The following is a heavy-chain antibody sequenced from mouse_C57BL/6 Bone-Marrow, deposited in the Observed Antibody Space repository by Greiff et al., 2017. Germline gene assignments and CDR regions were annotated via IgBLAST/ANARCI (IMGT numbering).Heavy chain of an antibody. D-gene: IGHD1-1*01. CDR2: IRNKANGYTT. Sequence: EVKLMESGGGLVQPGGSLSLSCAASGFTFTDYYMSWVRQPPGKALEWLGFIRNKANGYTTEYSASVKSRFTISRDNSQSILYLQMNALRAEDSATYYCARSVVDYWGRGTTLTVSS. CDR3: ARSVVDY. CDR1: GFTFTDYY. V-gene: IGHV7-3*01. J-gene: IGHJ2*01.